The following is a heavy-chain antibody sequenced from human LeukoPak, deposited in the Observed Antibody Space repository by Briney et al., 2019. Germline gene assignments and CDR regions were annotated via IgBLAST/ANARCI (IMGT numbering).Heavy chain of an antibody. J-gene: IGHJ2*01. V-gene: IGHV1-46*01. Sequence: ASVKVSCKASGYTFISYSMNWVRQAPGQGLEWMGIINPSGGSTSYAQKFQGRVTMTRDMSTSTVYMELSSLRSEDTAVYYCARDIEYSSSPNWYFDLWGRGTLVTVSS. CDR1: GYTFISYS. CDR2: INPSGGST. CDR3: ARDIEYSSSPNWYFDL. D-gene: IGHD6-13*01.